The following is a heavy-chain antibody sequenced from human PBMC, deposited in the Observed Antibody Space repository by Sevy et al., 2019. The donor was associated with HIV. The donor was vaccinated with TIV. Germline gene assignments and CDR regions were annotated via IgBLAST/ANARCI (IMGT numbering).Heavy chain of an antibody. CDR2: MKQDGSEK. CDR1: GFTFSSYW. D-gene: IGHD5-18*01. V-gene: IGHV3-7*01. CDR3: VREGLGGYSYSLDC. Sequence: GGSLRLSCAASGFTFSSYWMSWVRQAPGKGLEWVATMKQDGSEKYYVYSVKGRFTISRDNARNSLYLQINSLRAEDTGLYYCVREGLGGYSYSLDCWGQGTLVTVSS. J-gene: IGHJ4*02.